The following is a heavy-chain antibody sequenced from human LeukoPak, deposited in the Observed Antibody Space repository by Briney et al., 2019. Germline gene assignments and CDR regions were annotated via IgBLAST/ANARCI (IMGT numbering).Heavy chain of an antibody. D-gene: IGHD6-13*01. CDR2: ISHNGGVT. CDR3: ARDEGHSTNWGLFDF. Sequence: GGSLRLSCAASGFRFSDYAVHWLRQAPGKGLEWVAIISHNGGVTDHTDSVKGRFSVSRDNSDYFLYLQMDNLRLDDTAVYYCARDEGHSTNWGLFDFWGQESLVTVS. J-gene: IGHJ4*02. CDR1: GFRFSDYA. V-gene: IGHV3-30-3*01.